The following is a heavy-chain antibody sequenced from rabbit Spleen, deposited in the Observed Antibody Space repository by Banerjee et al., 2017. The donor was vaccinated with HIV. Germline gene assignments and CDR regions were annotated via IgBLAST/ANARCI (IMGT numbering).Heavy chain of an antibody. CDR3: ARDTSSSFSSYGMDL. CDR1: GVSFSGSSY. Sequence: QSLEESGGDLVKPGASLTLTCIASGVSFSGSSYMCWARQAPGKGLEWIACIDTGSSGFTYFASWAKDRFTIAKTSSTTVTLQMTSLTAADTATYFCARDTSSSFSSYGMDLWGPGTLVTVS. J-gene: IGHJ6*01. V-gene: IGHV1S40*01. D-gene: IGHD1-1*01. CDR2: IDTGSSGFT.